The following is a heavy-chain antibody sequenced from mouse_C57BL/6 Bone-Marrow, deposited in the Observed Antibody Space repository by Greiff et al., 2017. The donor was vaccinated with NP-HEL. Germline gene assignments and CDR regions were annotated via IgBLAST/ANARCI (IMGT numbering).Heavy chain of an antibody. CDR3: AKGFNWAWFAY. CDR1: GFTFSSYA. J-gene: IGHJ3*01. Sequence: EVHLVESGGGLVKPGGSLKLSCAASGFTFSSYAMSWVRQTPEKRPEWVATISDGGSYTYYPDNVKGRFTISRDNAKNNLYLQMSHLKSEDTAMYYCAKGFNWAWFAYWGQGTLVTVSA. CDR2: ISDGGSYT. V-gene: IGHV5-4*01. D-gene: IGHD4-1*01.